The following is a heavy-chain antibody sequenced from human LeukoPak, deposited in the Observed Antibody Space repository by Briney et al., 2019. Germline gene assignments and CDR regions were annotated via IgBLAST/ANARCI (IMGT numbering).Heavy chain of an antibody. CDR3: ASRTEGGYSHGVPDAFDI. D-gene: IGHD5-18*01. CDR2: IYHSGNT. V-gene: IGHV4-38-2*02. CDR1: GYSISSGYY. Sequence: SETLSLTCNVSGYSISSGYYWGWVRQPPGKGLEWTATIYHSGNTYYNPSLKSRVIISLDTSNNQFSLTLTSVTAADTAVYYCASRTEGGYSHGVPDAFDIWGQGTMVTVSS. J-gene: IGHJ3*02.